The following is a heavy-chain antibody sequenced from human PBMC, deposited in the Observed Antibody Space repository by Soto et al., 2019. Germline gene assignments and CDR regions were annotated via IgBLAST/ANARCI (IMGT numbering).Heavy chain of an antibody. Sequence: GGSLRLSCAASGFPFSRNAMHWVRQAPGKGLEWVAVISYDGSNRYYADSVKGRFTISRDNVKNTLYLQMNSLRPEDTAVYYCAREAYSSGWTFDYWGQGTLVTVSS. D-gene: IGHD6-19*01. CDR1: GFPFSRNA. J-gene: IGHJ4*02. CDR2: ISYDGSNR. CDR3: AREAYSSGWTFDY. V-gene: IGHV3-30-3*01.